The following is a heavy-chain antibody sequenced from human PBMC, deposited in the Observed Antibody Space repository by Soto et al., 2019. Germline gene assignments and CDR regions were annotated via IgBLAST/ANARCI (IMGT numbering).Heavy chain of an antibody. CDR1: GFTFSSYW. J-gene: IGHJ4*02. V-gene: IGHV3-7*01. CDR2: IKQDGSEK. Sequence: EVQLVASGGGLVQPGGSLRLSCAASGFTFSSYWMSWVRQAPGKGLEWVANIKQDGSEKYYVDSVKGRFTISRDNAKNSLYLQMNSLRAEDTAVYYCAREDYIWGSSTDYWGQGTLVTVSS. D-gene: IGHD3-16*01. CDR3: AREDYIWGSSTDY.